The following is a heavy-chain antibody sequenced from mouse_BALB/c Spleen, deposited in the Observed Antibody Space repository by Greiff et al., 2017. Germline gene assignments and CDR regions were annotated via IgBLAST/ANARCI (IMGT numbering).Heavy chain of an antibody. Sequence: EVMLVESGGGLVKPGGSLKLSCAASGFTFSDYYMYWVRQTPEKRLEWVATISDGGSYTYYPDSVKGRFTISRDNAKNNLYLQMSSLKSEDTAMYYCARDLGTGAWFAYWGQGALVTVSA. J-gene: IGHJ3*01. CDR2: ISDGGSYT. CDR3: ARDLGTGAWFAY. V-gene: IGHV5-4*02. CDR1: GFTFSDYY. D-gene: IGHD4-1*01.